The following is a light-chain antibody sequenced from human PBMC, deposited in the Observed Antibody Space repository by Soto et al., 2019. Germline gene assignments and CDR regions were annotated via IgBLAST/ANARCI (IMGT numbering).Light chain of an antibody. J-gene: IGLJ7*01. CDR3: SSYTITTIVL. CDR1: SSDIGDYDY. Sequence: QSVLTQPASVSGSPGQSITISCSGTSSDIGDYDYVSWYQQHPGKAPKLMIYEVSNRPPGVSNRFSGSKSGNTASLTISGLRAEDEDDYYFSSYTITTIVLFGAGTQLTVL. V-gene: IGLV2-14*01. CDR2: EVS.